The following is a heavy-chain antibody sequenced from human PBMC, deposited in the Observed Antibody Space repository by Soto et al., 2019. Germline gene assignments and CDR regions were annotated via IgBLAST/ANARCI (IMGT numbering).Heavy chain of an antibody. J-gene: IGHJ4*02. CDR3: ARSDGRY. CDR1: GGSSSSYY. CDR2: IYYSGST. V-gene: IGHV4-59*01. Sequence: PSETLSLTCVVSGGSSSSYYWSWIRQPPGKGLEWIGYIYYSGSTNYNPSLKSRVTISVDTSKNQFSLKLSSVTAADTAVYYCARSDGRYWGQGTLVTVSS.